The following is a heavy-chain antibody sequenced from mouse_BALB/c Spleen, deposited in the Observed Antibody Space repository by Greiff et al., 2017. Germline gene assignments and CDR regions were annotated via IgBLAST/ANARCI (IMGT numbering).Heavy chain of an antibody. J-gene: IGHJ2*01. D-gene: IGHD1-1*01. CDR1: GFTFSSFG. CDR2: ISSGSSTI. CDR3: AREELRGSSFDY. V-gene: IGHV5-17*02. Sequence: EVKVEESGGGLVQPGGSRKLSCAASGFTFSSFGMHWVRQAPEKGLEWVAYISSGSSTIYYADTVKGRFTISRDNPKNTLFLQMTSLRSEDTAMYYCAREELRGSSFDYWGQGTTLTVSS.